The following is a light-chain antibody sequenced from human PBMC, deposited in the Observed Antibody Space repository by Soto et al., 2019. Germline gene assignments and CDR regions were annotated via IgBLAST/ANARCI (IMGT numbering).Light chain of an antibody. Sequence: ALTQPASVSGSPGQSITISCTGTSSDVGGYNYVSWYQQHPGKAPKLMIYDVSYWPSGVSNRFSGSKSGNTASLTISGLQAEDEADYYCSSYTNSSPFVFGTGTKVTVL. J-gene: IGLJ1*01. CDR3: SSYTNSSPFV. CDR1: SSDVGGYNY. CDR2: DVS. V-gene: IGLV2-14*01.